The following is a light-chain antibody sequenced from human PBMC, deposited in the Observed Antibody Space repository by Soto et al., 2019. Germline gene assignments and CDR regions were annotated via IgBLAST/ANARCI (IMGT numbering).Light chain of an antibody. CDR3: QQYNSWPWT. J-gene: IGKJ1*01. CDR1: HVGTSD. V-gene: IGKV3-15*01. Sequence: EIMMTPSPATLSLSPGERATLSCRASHVGTSDLAWYQQKSGQPPRLLIFDASTRATGVPARFIGSGSGTEFTLTISSLQSEDFGVYYCQQYNSWPWTFGQGTKVDI. CDR2: DAS.